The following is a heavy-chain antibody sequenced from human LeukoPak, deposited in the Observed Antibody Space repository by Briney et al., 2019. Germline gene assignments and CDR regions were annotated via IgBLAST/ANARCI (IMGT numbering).Heavy chain of an antibody. J-gene: IGHJ4*02. CDR3: ARGGVSVGGNFDY. CDR2: ISRSSSYI. Sequence: GGSLRLSCAASGFTFSSYTMNWVRQAPGKGLEGVSSISRSSSYIYYADSMKGRFTISRDNANNSLFLQMNSLRAEDTAVYYCARGGVSVGGNFDYWGQGTLVTVSS. CDR1: GFTFSSYT. V-gene: IGHV3-21*01. D-gene: IGHD4-23*01.